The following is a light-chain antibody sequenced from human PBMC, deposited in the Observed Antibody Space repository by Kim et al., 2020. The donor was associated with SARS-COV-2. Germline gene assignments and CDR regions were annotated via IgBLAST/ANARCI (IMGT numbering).Light chain of an antibody. CDR2: SNN. J-gene: IGLJ2*01. V-gene: IGLV1-44*01. CDR3: AAWDDSLNGVV. CDR1: SSNIGSNA. Sequence: QSVLTQPPSASGTPGQRVTISCSGSSSNIGSNAVNWYQQVPGMAPKLLIYSNNQRPSGVPDRFSGSKSGTSASLAISGLQSEDEADYYCAAWDDSLNGVVFGGGTKLTVL.